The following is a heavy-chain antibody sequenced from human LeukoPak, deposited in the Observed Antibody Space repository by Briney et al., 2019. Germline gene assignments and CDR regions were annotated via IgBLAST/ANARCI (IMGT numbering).Heavy chain of an antibody. J-gene: IGHJ5*02. V-gene: IGHV1-18*01. CDR2: ISAYNGNT. D-gene: IGHD3-10*01. Sequence: GASVKVSCKASGYTFTSYGISWVRQAPGQGLEWMGWISAYNGNTNYAQKLQGRVTMTTDTSTSTAYMELRSLRSDDTAVYYCARDLVDKSYYYGSGSWFDPWGQGTLVTVSS. CDR3: ARDLVDKSYYYGSGSWFDP. CDR1: GYTFTSYG.